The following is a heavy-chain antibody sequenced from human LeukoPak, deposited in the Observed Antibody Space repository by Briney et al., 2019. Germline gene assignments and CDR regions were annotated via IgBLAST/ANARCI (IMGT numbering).Heavy chain of an antibody. J-gene: IGHJ6*02. D-gene: IGHD3-3*01. CDR1: GFTVSSNY. CDR3: AKILGGLSPNYGMDV. V-gene: IGHV3-23*01. CDR2: ISASGGTT. Sequence: GGSLRLSCAASGFTVSSNYMTWVRQAPGQGLEWVSVISASGGTTYYADSVKGRFTISRDNSKNTLSLQMNSLRAEDTAVYYCAKILGGLSPNYGMDVWGQGTTVTVSS.